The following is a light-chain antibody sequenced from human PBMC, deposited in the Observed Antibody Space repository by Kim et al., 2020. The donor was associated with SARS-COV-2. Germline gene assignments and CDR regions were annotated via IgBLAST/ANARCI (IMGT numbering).Light chain of an antibody. J-gene: IGKJ3*01. Sequence: SPGERATLSCRAIQSISSSYLAWYQQKPGQAPRLLIYGASSRATGIPDRFSGSGSGTDFTLTISRLEPEDFAVYYCQHYGTSPRTFGPGTKVDIK. CDR1: QSISSSY. CDR2: GAS. V-gene: IGKV3-20*01. CDR3: QHYGTSPRT.